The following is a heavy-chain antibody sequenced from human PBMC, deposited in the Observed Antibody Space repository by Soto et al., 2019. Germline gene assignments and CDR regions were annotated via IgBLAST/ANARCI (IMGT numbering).Heavy chain of an antibody. V-gene: IGHV3-23*01. CDR1: GFTFTYYA. CDR3: ARKSQWLSGYIYHGMDV. D-gene: IGHD6-19*01. J-gene: IGHJ6*02. CDR2: ISANGQGI. Sequence: GGSLRLSCTASGFTFTYYAFSWVRQAPGKGLEWVSAISANGQGIYYADSVRGRFTISRDNSKNTVFLHMDSLRAEDTAVYYCARKSQWLSGYIYHGMDVWSQGTSVTVSS.